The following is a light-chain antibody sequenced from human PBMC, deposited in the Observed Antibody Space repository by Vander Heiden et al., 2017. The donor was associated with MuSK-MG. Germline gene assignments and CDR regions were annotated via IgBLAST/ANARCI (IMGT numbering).Light chain of an antibody. Sequence: DIQMTQSPSTLSASVGDRVTITCRASQTIGPWLAWYQQKPGKAPNLLIYKASTLESGVHSRFSGSGSETEFTLTSTSLQTNDFATYYIQQYNTYSFGQGTKVEI. J-gene: IGKJ1*01. CDR3: QQYNTYS. V-gene: IGKV1-5*03. CDR1: QTIGPW. CDR2: KAS.